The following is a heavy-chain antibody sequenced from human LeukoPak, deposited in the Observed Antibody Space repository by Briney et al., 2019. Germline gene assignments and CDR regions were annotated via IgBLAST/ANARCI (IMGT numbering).Heavy chain of an antibody. CDR1: GGSFSGYY. CDR2: IYYSGST. J-gene: IGHJ4*02. Sequence: SETLSLTCAVYGGSFSGYYWSWIRQPPGKGLEWIGYIYYSGSTNYNPSLKSRVTISVDTSKNQFSLKLSSVTAADTAVYYCARGVTITFGGVIVIPNYFDYWGQGTLVTVSS. V-gene: IGHV4-59*12. D-gene: IGHD3-16*02. CDR3: ARGVTITFGGVIVIPNYFDY.